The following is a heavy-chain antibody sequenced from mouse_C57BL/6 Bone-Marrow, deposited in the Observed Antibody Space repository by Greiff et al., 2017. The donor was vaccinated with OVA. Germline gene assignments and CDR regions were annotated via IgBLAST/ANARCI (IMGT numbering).Heavy chain of an antibody. CDR3: ASLITTVVDWYFDV. CDR1: GFTLTSYG. CDR2: IWSGGSK. J-gene: IGHJ1*03. D-gene: IGHD1-1*01. Sequence: QVQLQQSGPGLVQPSQSLSITCTVSGFTLTSYGVHWVRQSPGKGLEWLGVIWSGGSKDYNAAFISRLSISKDNTKSQVFFKMNSLQADDTAIYYFASLITTVVDWYFDVWGTGTTVTVSS. V-gene: IGHV2-2*01.